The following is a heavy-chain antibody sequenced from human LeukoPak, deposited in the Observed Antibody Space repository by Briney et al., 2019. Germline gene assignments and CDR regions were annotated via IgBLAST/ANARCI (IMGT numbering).Heavy chain of an antibody. V-gene: IGHV4-39*01. CDR2: IYYSGST. CDR1: GGSISSSSYY. D-gene: IGHD6-6*01. Sequence: SETLSLTCTVSGGSISSSSYYWGWVRQPPGKGLEWIGSIYYSGSTYYNPSLKSRVTISVDTSKNQFSLKLSSVTAADTAVYYCARGVAARPNRSYYYYYYMDAWGKGTTVTVSS. CDR3: ARGVAARPNRSYYYYYYMDA. J-gene: IGHJ6*03.